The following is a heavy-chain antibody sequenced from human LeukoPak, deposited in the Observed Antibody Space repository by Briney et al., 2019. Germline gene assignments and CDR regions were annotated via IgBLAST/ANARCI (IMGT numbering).Heavy chain of an antibody. J-gene: IGHJ3*02. V-gene: IGHV4-59*12. CDR2: AYYSGST. D-gene: IGHD2-15*01. Sequence: SETLSLTCTVSGASMASYYWTWLRQPPGRRLEWIGYAYYSGSTNYNPSLKSRVTMSVDTSKNQFSLKLSSVTAADTAVYYCARGRYCSADICSGGDAFDIWGQGTMVSVSS. CDR1: GASMASYY. CDR3: ARGRYCSADICSGGDAFDI.